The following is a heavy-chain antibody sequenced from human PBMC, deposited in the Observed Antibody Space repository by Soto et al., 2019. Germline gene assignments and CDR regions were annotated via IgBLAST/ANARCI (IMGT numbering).Heavy chain of an antibody. V-gene: IGHV3-23*01. D-gene: IGHD6-19*01. CDR2: ISIGGGST. CDR3: AKDLPSSGWYDFDY. CDR1: GFTFSSSA. Sequence: PGGSLRLSCAASGFTFSSSAMSWVRQAPGKGLEWVSSISIGGGSTYYADSVRGRFTISRDDSKDTLYLHMSSLRAEDTAVYYCAKDLPSSGWYDFDYWGQGTLVTVSS. J-gene: IGHJ4*02.